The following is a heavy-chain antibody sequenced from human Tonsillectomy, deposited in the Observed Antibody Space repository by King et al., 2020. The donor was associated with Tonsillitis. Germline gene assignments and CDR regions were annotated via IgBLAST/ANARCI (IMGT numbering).Heavy chain of an antibody. J-gene: IGHJ3*02. CDR3: ARDSGTTNAFDI. V-gene: IGHV3-30*04. D-gene: IGHD1-1*01. Sequence: VQLVESGGGVVQPGRSLRLSCAASGFTFSSYAMHWVRQAPGKGLEWVAVISYDGSNKYYADSVKGRFTISRDNSKNTLYLQMNSLRAEDTAVYYCARDSGTTNAFDIWGQGTIVTVSS. CDR2: ISYDGSNK. CDR1: GFTFSSYA.